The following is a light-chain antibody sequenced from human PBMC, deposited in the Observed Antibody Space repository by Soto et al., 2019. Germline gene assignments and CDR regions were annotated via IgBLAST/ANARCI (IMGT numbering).Light chain of an antibody. CDR1: QSLLAREYXXTY. Sequence: DIVMTQSPDSLPVTLAEPASTSCSSSQSLLAREYXXTYLYWYFQKTGQSPYLLSYTVSCRASGDPDXCSGXXSGTACKLEIIRVVAEDVGVYYSRQREEYAWTFGPGSKVDI. CDR3: RQREEYAWT. CDR2: TVS. J-gene: IGKJ1*01. V-gene: IGKV2-40*01.